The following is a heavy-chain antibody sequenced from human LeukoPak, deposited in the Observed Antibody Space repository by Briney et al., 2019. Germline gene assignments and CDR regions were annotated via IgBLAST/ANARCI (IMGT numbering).Heavy chain of an antibody. CDR3: TRRNKDDSSGYYYD. Sequence: GGSLRLSCAASGFTFSGSAMHWARQASGKGLEWVGRIRSKANNYATAYAASVKGRFTISREDSKNTAYLQMNSLKTEDTAVYYCTRRNKDDSSGYYYDWGQGTLVTVSS. CDR2: IRSKANNYAT. CDR1: GFTFSGSA. D-gene: IGHD3-22*01. V-gene: IGHV3-73*01. J-gene: IGHJ4*02.